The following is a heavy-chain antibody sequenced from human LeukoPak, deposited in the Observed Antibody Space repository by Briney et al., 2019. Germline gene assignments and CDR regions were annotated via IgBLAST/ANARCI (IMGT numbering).Heavy chain of an antibody. CDR3: ARGEKLGYCSGGSCYLLAFDY. CDR2: IYTSGST. J-gene: IGHJ4*02. Sequence: PSETLSLTCTVSGGSISSYYWSWIRQPAGKGLEWIGRIYTSGSTNYNPSLKSRDTMSADTSKNQFSLKLSSVTAAGTAVYYCARGEKLGYCSGGSCYLLAFDYWGQGTLVTVSS. V-gene: IGHV4-4*07. D-gene: IGHD2-15*01. CDR1: GGSISSYY.